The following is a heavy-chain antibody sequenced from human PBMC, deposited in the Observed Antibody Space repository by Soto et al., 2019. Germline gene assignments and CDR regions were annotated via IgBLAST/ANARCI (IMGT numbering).Heavy chain of an antibody. J-gene: IGHJ2*01. CDR2: ISYGGKQT. D-gene: IGHD3-16*01. V-gene: IGHV3-30*03. CDR3: ARDRWGSNRYFDL. Sequence: GGSLRLSCGAPGVTFKDYGMHWVRQAPGKGLEWVAVISYGGKQTYYADSVKGRFTISKDKSKRTLFLQMNSLRVDDTAVYSCARDRWGSNRYFDLWGRGTLVTVSS. CDR1: GVTFKDYG.